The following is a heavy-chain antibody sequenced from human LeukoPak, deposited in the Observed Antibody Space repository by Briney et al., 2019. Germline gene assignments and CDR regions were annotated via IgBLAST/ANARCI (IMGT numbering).Heavy chain of an antibody. D-gene: IGHD3-10*01. Sequence: GGSLRLSCAASGFTFSSYGMHWVRQAPGKGLVWVSRINSDGSSTSYADSVKGRFTISRDNAKNTLYLQMNSLRAEDTAVYYCARHEWFGELNGMDVWGQGTTVTVSS. J-gene: IGHJ6*02. CDR3: ARHEWFGELNGMDV. CDR2: INSDGSST. V-gene: IGHV3-74*01. CDR1: GFTFSSYG.